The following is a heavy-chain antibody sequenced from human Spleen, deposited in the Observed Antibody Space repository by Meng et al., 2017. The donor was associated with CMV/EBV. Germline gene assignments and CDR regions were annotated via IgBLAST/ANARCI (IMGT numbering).Heavy chain of an antibody. CDR1: GGSFSGYY. CDR3: ASRQWYQLPLGWD. D-gene: IGHD2-2*01. V-gene: IGHV4-34*01. Sequence: SETLSLTCAVYGGSFSGYYWSWIRQPPGKGLEWIGEINHSGSTNYNPSLKSRVTISVDTSKNQFSLKLSSVTAADTAVYYCASRQWYQLPLGWDWGQGTLVTVSS. J-gene: IGHJ4*02. CDR2: INHSGST.